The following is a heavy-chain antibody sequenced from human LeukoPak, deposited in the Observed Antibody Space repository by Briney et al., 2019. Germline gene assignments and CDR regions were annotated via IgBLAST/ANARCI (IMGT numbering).Heavy chain of an antibody. CDR3: ARSPQFYGSGKGMDV. Sequence: GESLKISCQVSGYLFIRYWIAWVRQTPGKGLEWMGIIRPGDSDTKYSPSFQGQITISVDKSITTAYLQWSSLRASDTAMYYCARSPQFYGSGKGMDVWGQGTTVTVSS. CDR1: GYLFIRYW. J-gene: IGHJ6*02. CDR2: IRPGDSDT. V-gene: IGHV5-51*01. D-gene: IGHD3-10*01.